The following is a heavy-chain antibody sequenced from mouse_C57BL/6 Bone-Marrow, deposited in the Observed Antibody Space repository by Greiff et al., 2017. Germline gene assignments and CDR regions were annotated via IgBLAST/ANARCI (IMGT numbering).Heavy chain of an antibody. CDR2: IRSKSNNYAT. Sequence: EVKLVESGGGLVQPKGSLKLSCAASGFSFNTYAMNWVRQAPGKGLEWVARIRSKSNNYATYYADSVKDRFTISRDDSESMLYLQMNNLKTEDTAMYYCVRQEGYYDYYAMDYWGQGTSVTVSS. D-gene: IGHD2-1*01. J-gene: IGHJ4*01. CDR3: VRQEGYYDYYAMDY. V-gene: IGHV10-1*01. CDR1: GFSFNTYA.